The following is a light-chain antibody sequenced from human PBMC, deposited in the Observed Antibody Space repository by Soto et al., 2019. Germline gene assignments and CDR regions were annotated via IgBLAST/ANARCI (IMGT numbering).Light chain of an antibody. J-gene: IGLJ1*01. V-gene: IGLV2-8*01. CDR2: EVT. CDR1: SSDVGGYDY. CDR3: SSYAGSNNFV. Sequence: QSALTQPPSASGSPGQSVTISCTVTSSDVGGYDYVSWYQQHPGQAPKLMIYEVTKQPSGVPDRVSGSKSGNTASLTVSGLQAEDEADYYCSSYAGSNNFVFGTGTKLTVL.